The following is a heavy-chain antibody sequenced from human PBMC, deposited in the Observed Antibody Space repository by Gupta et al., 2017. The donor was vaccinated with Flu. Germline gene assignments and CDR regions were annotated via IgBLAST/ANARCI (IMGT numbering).Heavy chain of an antibody. CDR2: ISCGTT. J-gene: IGHJ1*01. CDR1: GSTFRALG. V-gene: IGHV3-23*01. Sequence: EVPLLGSGGDLLQPGGSLQHPSSASGSTFRALGMRWVRQAPGKGLQCVSTISCGTTYYAESVKGRFTISRDTSKNTLFLQMNSLRAEDTAVYYCVKDAGYGEYAFWGQGTLVTVSS. D-gene: IGHD4-17*01. CDR3: VKDAGYGEYAF.